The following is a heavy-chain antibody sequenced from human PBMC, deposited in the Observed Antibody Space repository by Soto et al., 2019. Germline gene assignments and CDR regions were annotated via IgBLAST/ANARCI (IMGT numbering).Heavy chain of an antibody. J-gene: IGHJ4*02. Sequence: GGSLRLSCVASGFTFSSYAMSWVRQAPGKGLEWVSAISGSGGSTYYADSVKGRFTISRDNSKNTLYLQMNSLRAEDTAVYYCAKEWPNPPGLRFLEWLLWFDYWGQGTLVTVSS. CDR2: ISGSGGST. D-gene: IGHD3-3*01. CDR1: GFTFSSYA. V-gene: IGHV3-23*01. CDR3: AKEWPNPPGLRFLEWLLWFDY.